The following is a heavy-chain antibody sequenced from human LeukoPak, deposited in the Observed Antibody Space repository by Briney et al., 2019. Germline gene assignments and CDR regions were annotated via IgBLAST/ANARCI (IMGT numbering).Heavy chain of an antibody. V-gene: IGHV3-21*01. Sequence: GGSLRLSCAASGFTFSSYSMNWVRQAPGKGLEWVSSISSSSSYIYYADSVKGRFTISRDNAKNTLYLQMNSLRVEDTAVYYCARGPPWYFDLWGRGTLVTVSS. CDR1: GFTFSSYS. J-gene: IGHJ2*01. CDR3: ARGPPWYFDL. D-gene: IGHD6-25*01. CDR2: ISSSSSYI.